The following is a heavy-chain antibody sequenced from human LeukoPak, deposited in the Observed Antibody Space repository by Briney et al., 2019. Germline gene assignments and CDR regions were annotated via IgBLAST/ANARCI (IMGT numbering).Heavy chain of an antibody. CDR1: GFTFSCCG. CDR3: AKDSGGYSSSWWAFDI. Sequence: PGGSLRLSCAASGFTFSCCGIHWVRQAPGKGLEWVTFVRNDGSNKYYADSVKGRFTISRDNSKNTLYLQMNSLRAEDTAVYYCAKDSGGYSSSWWAFDIWGQGTMVTVSS. V-gene: IGHV3-30*02. CDR2: VRNDGSNK. J-gene: IGHJ3*02. D-gene: IGHD6-13*01.